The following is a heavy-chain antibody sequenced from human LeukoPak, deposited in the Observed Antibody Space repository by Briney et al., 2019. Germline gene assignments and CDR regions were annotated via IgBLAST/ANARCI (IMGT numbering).Heavy chain of an antibody. V-gene: IGHV3-11*04. J-gene: IGHJ4*02. D-gene: IGHD3-22*01. CDR2: ISGRGSTI. CDR1: GFTFDDYG. CDR3: AATLDYSDSSLSGGEFDY. Sequence: GGSLRLSCAASGFTFDDYGMSWVRQAPGKGLEWVSYISGRGSTIYYADSVKGRFTISRDNAKNSLYLQMNSLRAADTAVYYCAATLDYSDSSLSGGEFDYWGQGTLVTVSS.